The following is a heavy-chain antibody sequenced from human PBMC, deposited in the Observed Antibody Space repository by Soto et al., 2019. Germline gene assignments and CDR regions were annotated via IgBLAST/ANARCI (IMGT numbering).Heavy chain of an antibody. CDR2: IIPIFGTA. V-gene: IGHV1-69*06. Sequence: SVKLSCKASGGTFSSYAISWVRQAPGQGLEWMGGIIPIFGTANYAQKFQGRVTITADKSTSTAYMELSSLRSEDTAVYYCARGSSSRVLFYYYYYGVDVWGQGTTVTVSS. CDR3: ARGSSSRVLFYYYYYGVDV. D-gene: IGHD6-13*01. CDR1: GGTFSSYA. J-gene: IGHJ6*02.